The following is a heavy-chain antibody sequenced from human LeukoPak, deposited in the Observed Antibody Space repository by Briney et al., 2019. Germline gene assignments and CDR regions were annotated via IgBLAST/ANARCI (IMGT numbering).Heavy chain of an antibody. Sequence: GGSLRLSCAASGFTFSSYWMHWVRQAPGKGLEWVAVISYDGSNKYYADSVKGRFTISRDNSKNTLYLQMNSLRAEDTAVYYCAKDLGGDGYRPWFDYWGQGTLVTVSS. CDR2: ISYDGSNK. CDR1: GFTFSSYW. J-gene: IGHJ4*02. CDR3: AKDLGGDGYRPWFDY. V-gene: IGHV3-30*18. D-gene: IGHD5-24*01.